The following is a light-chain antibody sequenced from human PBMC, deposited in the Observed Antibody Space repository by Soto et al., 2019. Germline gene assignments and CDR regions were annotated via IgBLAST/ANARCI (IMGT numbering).Light chain of an antibody. Sequence: IQFTQSPSSLSASVLDIFTITCRASQGISSYLGWYQQKPGKAPNLLIYDASTLHSGVPSRFSGGGSGTDFTLTISSLQPEDFATYYCPQVNVYPSTFGGGTKVDIK. CDR2: DAS. CDR3: PQVNVYPST. CDR1: QGISSY. J-gene: IGKJ4*01. V-gene: IGKV1-9*01.